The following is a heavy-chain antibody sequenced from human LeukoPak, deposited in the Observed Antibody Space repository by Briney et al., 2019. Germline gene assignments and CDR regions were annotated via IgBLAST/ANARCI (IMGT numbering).Heavy chain of an antibody. Sequence: PSETLSLTCTVSGGSISSSSYYWGWIRQPPGKGLEWIGSIYYSGSTYYNPSLKSRVTIYVDTSKNQFSLKLSSVTAADTAVYYCARVITIFGVVILMYFDYWGQRTLVTVSS. CDR3: ARVITIFGVVILMYFDY. CDR1: GGSISSSSYY. V-gene: IGHV4-39*01. CDR2: IYYSGST. D-gene: IGHD3-3*01. J-gene: IGHJ4*02.